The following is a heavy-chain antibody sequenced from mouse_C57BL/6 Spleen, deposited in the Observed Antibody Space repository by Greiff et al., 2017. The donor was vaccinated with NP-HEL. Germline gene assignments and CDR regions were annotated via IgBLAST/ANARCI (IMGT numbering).Heavy chain of an antibody. CDR1: GYSITSGYY. Sequence: DVKLQESGPGLVKPSQSLSLTCSVTGYSITSGYYWNWIRQFPGNKLEWMGYISYDGSNNYNPSLKNRISITRDTSKNQFFLKLNSVTTEDTATYYCARDLYDGYSAWFAYWGQGTLVTVSA. CDR2: ISYDGSN. CDR3: ARDLYDGYSAWFAY. J-gene: IGHJ3*01. D-gene: IGHD2-3*01. V-gene: IGHV3-6*01.